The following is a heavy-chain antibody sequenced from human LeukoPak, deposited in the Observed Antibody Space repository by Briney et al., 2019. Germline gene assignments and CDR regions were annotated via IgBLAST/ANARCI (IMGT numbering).Heavy chain of an antibody. J-gene: IGHJ4*02. CDR3: AWGIAAAGN. CDR1: GGSISSDTYY. Sequence: SETLSLTCSVSGGSISSDTYYWSWIRQPAGKGLEWIGLIYSSGTTKYNPSLKSRVTLSLDTSKNQFSLKLSSVTAADTAVYYCAWGIAAAGNWGQGTLVTVSS. V-gene: IGHV4-61*10. D-gene: IGHD6-13*01. CDR2: IYSSGTT.